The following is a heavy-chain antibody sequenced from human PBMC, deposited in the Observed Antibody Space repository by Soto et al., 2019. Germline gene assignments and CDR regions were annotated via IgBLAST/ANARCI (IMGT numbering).Heavy chain of an antibody. V-gene: IGHV4-59*01. CDR3: ARDQGGPFDY. CDR2: IYYSGST. J-gene: IGHJ4*02. D-gene: IGHD2-15*01. Sequence: PSETLSLTCTVSGGSFSTYYWSWIRQPPGKGLEWIGYIYYSGSTNSNPSLKSRVTLSVDTSKNQFSLKLSSVTAADTAVYYCARDQGGPFDYWGQGTLVTVPQ. CDR1: GGSFSTYY.